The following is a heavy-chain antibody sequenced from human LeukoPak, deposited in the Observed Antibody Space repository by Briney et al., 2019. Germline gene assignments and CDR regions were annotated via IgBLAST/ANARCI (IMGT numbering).Heavy chain of an antibody. CDR3: ARGVVAAEFRNYFDY. V-gene: IGHV4-38-2*02. CDR1: GYSISSGYF. Sequence: SETLSLTCTVSGYSISSGYFWGWMRQPPGKGLEWIGSIYQSETAHYNPSLKSRVTISVDTSKNQFSLKLSSVTAADTAVYYCARGVVAAEFRNYFDYWGQGALVTVSS. J-gene: IGHJ4*02. CDR2: IYQSETA. D-gene: IGHD2-15*01.